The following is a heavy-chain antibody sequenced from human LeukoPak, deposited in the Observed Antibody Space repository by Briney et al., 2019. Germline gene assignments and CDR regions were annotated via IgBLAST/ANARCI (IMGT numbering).Heavy chain of an antibody. CDR1: GFSFSTYG. CDR2: IWFDGSNK. J-gene: IGHJ2*01. Sequence: GRSLRLSCEASGFSFSTYGMHWVRQAPGKGLEWMALIWFDGSNKHYADSVKGRFTISRDNSKNTMYLQMDSLRAEDTAVYYCARVVSYYGSSYRLLDLWGRGTLVTVSS. D-gene: IGHD3-10*01. V-gene: IGHV3-33*01. CDR3: ARVVSYYGSSYRLLDL.